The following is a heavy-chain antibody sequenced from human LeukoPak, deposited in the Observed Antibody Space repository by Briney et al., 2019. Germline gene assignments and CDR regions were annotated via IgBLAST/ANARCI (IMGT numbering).Heavy chain of an antibody. V-gene: IGHV3-21*06. CDR3: ARDPYSGNYGAYYYYYMDV. D-gene: IGHD1-26*01. CDR2: ISSSSSYI. CDR1: GFTFSTYT. Sequence: PGGSLRLSCAASGFTFSTYTMNWVRQAPGKGLEWASSISSSSSYIYYADSVKGRFTISRDNAKNSLYLQMDSLRVEDTAVYYCARDPYSGNYGAYYYYYMDVWGKGTTVTISS. J-gene: IGHJ6*03.